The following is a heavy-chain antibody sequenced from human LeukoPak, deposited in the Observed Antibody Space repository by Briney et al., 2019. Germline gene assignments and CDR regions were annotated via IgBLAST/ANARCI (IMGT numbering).Heavy chain of an antibody. Sequence: SETLSLTCAVYGGSFSGYYWSWIRQPPGKGLEWIGEINHSGSTNYNPSLKSRVTISVDTSKNQFSLKLSSVTAADTAVYYCAGQLKKRDSDYYYYMGVWGKGTTVTVSS. CDR3: AGQLKKRDSDYYYYMGV. D-gene: IGHD5-18*01. CDR1: GGSFSGYY. J-gene: IGHJ6*03. CDR2: INHSGST. V-gene: IGHV4-34*01.